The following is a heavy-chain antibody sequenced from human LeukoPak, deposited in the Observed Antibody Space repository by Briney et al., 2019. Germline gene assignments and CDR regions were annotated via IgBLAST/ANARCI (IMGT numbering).Heavy chain of an antibody. CDR2: ISYDGSNK. Sequence: GGSLRLSCAASGFTVSSNYMSWVRQAPGKGLEWVAVISYDGSNKYYADSVKGRFTISRDNSKNTLYLQMNSLRAEDTAVYYCARGRGVVVPAAISPYYYYGMDVWGQGTTVTVSS. D-gene: IGHD2-2*02. CDR3: ARGRGVVVPAAISPYYYYGMDV. J-gene: IGHJ6*02. CDR1: GFTVSSNY. V-gene: IGHV3-30-3*01.